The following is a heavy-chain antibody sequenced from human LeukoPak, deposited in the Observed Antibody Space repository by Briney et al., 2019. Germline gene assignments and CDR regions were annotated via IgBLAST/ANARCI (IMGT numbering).Heavy chain of an antibody. CDR1: GFIFSDYY. CDR3: GRYDASAIDY. V-gene: IGHV3-11*04. CDR2: ISSSGRTI. Sequence: GGSLRLSCAASGFIFSDYYMGWIRQAPGRGLEWVSYISSSGRTIYYADSVKGRFTISRDNAKSSLYLQMNSLRAEDTAVYYCGRYDASAIDYWGQGTLVTVSS. D-gene: IGHD6-13*01. J-gene: IGHJ4*02.